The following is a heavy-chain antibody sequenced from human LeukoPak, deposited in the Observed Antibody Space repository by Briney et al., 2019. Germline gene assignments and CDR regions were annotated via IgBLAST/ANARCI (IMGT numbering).Heavy chain of an antibody. V-gene: IGHV3-21*01. Sequence: GGSLRLSCVASGFTFSSYSMNWVRQAPGRWLGWDSSISSVGSYIYYADSLKGRFTISRDDAKNSVYLQMSSLRAEDTAVYYCAREVTAINTDALDIWGHGTMVTVSS. CDR2: ISSVGSYI. J-gene: IGHJ3*02. CDR1: GFTFSSYS. CDR3: AREVTAINTDALDI. D-gene: IGHD2-21*02.